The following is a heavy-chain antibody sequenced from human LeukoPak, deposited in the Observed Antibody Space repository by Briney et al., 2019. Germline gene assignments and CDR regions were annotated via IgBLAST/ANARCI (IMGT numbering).Heavy chain of an antibody. D-gene: IGHD1-26*01. CDR1: GFTFRSYW. CDR3: ARGMGPTDGGDY. Sequence: GGSLRLSCAASGFTFRSYWMHWVRQAPGKGLVWVSRINSDGSSTSYADSVKGRFTISRDNAKNRLYLQMNSLRAEDTAVYYCARGMGPTDGGDYWGQGTLVTVSS. CDR2: INSDGSST. V-gene: IGHV3-74*01. J-gene: IGHJ4*02.